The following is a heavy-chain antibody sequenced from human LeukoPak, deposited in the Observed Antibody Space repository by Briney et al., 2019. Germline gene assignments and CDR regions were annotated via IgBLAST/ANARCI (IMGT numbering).Heavy chain of an antibody. V-gene: IGHV4-30-2*01. J-gene: IGHJ4*02. CDR2: IYHSGST. CDR1: GGSISSGGYS. CDR3: ARGYSSGWYFDY. Sequence: SETLSLTCAVSGGSISSGGYSWSWIRQPPGKGLEWLGYIYHSGSTYYNPSLKSRVTISVDRSKNQFSLKLSSVTAADTAVYYCARGYSSGWYFDYWGQGTLVTVSS. D-gene: IGHD6-19*01.